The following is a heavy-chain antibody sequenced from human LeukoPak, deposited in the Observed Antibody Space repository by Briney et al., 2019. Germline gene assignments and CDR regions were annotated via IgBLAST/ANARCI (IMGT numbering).Heavy chain of an antibody. CDR2: INAGNGNT. Sequence: ASVKVSCKASGYTFTDFALHWVRQAPGQRLEWMGWINAGNGNTKYSQKFQGRVTITRDTSASTAYMELSSLRSEDTAVYYCASPSYDYVWGSYRQASNAFDIWGQGTMVTVSS. CDR1: GYTFTDFA. CDR3: ASPSYDYVWGSYRQASNAFDI. V-gene: IGHV1-3*01. J-gene: IGHJ3*02. D-gene: IGHD3-16*02.